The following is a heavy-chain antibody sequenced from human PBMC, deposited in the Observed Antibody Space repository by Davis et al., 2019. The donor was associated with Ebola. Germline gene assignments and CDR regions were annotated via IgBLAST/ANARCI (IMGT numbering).Heavy chain of an antibody. CDR2: ISSSGSTI. D-gene: IGHD3-16*01. Sequence: PGGSLRLSCAASGFTFSDYYMSWIRQAPGKGLEWVSYISSSGSTIYYADSVKGRFTISRDNSKNTLYLQMNSLRAEDTAVYYCAMGEVTPRFAYFQHWGQGTLVTVSS. CDR3: AMGEVTPRFAYFQH. CDR1: GFTFSDYY. V-gene: IGHV3-11*01. J-gene: IGHJ1*01.